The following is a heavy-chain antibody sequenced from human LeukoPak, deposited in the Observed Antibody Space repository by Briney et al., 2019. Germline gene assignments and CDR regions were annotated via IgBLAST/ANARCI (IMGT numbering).Heavy chain of an antibody. J-gene: IGHJ3*02. CDR1: GGTFSSYT. CDR2: IIPILGIA. CDR3: ARVLGIVVVPAADNDAFDI. Sequence: SVKVSCKASGGTFSSYTISWVRRAPGQGLEWMGRIIPILGIANYAQKFQGRVTITADKSTSTAYMELSSLRSEDTAVYYCARVLGIVVVPAADNDAFDIWGQGTMVTVSS. V-gene: IGHV1-69*02. D-gene: IGHD2-2*01.